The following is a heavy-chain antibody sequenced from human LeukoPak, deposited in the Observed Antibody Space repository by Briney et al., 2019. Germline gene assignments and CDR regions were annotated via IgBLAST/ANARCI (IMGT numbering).Heavy chain of an antibody. CDR3: ARVDYDSSGYFDY. CDR1: SGSISTYY. D-gene: IGHD3-22*01. CDR2: IYYIGSA. J-gene: IGHJ4*02. Sequence: PSETLSLTCTVSSGSISTYYWSWIRQPPGKGLEWIGYIYYIGSANYNPSLKSRVTISVDTSKNQFSLKVTSVTAADTAVYYCARVDYDSSGYFDYWGQGTPVTVSS. V-gene: IGHV4-59*01.